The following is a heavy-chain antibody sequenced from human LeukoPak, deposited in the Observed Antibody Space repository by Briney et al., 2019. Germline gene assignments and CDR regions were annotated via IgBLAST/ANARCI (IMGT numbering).Heavy chain of an antibody. CDR3: ARDADFWSGSSFDP. CDR1: GYSVSSGYY. J-gene: IGHJ5*02. Sequence: SETLSLTRTVSGYSVSSGYYWGWIRQPPGKGLEWIGSIYHSGSTYYNPSLKSRVTISVDTSKNQFSLKLSSVTAADTAVYYCARDADFWSGSSFDPWGQGTLVTVSS. CDR2: IYHSGST. D-gene: IGHD3-3*01. V-gene: IGHV4-38-2*02.